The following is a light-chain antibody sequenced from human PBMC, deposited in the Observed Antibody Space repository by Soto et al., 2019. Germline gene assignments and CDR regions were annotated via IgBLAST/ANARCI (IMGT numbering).Light chain of an antibody. CDR2: GAS. J-gene: IGKJ1*01. V-gene: IGKV3-15*01. CDR3: QQYYNWPRT. CDR1: QSVSSN. Sequence: EIVLMQSPGTLSLSPGERATLSCRASQSVSSNLAWYQQKPRQAPRXLIYGASTRATGIPDGFSGSGSGTEFTLSISSLQSEDFVVYYCQQYYNWPRTFGQGSKVDI.